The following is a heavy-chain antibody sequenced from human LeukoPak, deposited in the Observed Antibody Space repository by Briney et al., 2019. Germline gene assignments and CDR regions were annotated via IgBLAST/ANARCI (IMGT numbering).Heavy chain of an antibody. V-gene: IGHV6-1*01. CDR2: TYYRSKWYN. D-gene: IGHD2-2*01. Sequence: SQTLSLTCAISGDSVSSNSAAWNWIRQSPSRGLEWLGRTYYRSKWYNDYAVSVKSRITINPDTSKNQFSLQLNSVTPEDTAVYYCARADIVVVPAARLYYYYYYGMDVWGQGTTVTVSS. CDR3: ARADIVVVPAARLYYYYYYGMDV. CDR1: GDSVSSNSAA. J-gene: IGHJ6*02.